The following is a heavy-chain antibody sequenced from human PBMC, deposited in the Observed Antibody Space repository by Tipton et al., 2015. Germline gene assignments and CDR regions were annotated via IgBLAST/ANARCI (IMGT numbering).Heavy chain of an antibody. J-gene: IGHJ4*02. CDR1: GGSITSYY. D-gene: IGHD3-3*01. CDR2: IYYSGST. V-gene: IGHV4-59*08. Sequence: LRLSCNVSGGSITSYYWSWIRQPPGKGLEWIGYIYYSGSTNYNPSLKSRVTISVDTSKNQFSLKLSSVTAADTAVYYCARTYDFTAYSPVGCWGQGTLVTVSS. CDR3: ARTYDFTAYSPVGC.